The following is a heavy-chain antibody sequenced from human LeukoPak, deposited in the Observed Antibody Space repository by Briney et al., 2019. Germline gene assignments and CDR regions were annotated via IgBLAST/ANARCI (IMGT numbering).Heavy chain of an antibody. J-gene: IGHJ4*02. D-gene: IGHD6-19*01. CDR1: DXTFSSNW. Sequence: GGSLRLSCAASDXTFSSNWMHWVRQTPGKGLVWVSRINSDGSSTSYADSVKGRFTISRDNAKNTLYLQMNSLRAEDTAVYYCVRGAVAGNFDYWGQGILVTVSS. CDR3: VRGAVAGNFDY. V-gene: IGHV3-74*01. CDR2: INSDGSST.